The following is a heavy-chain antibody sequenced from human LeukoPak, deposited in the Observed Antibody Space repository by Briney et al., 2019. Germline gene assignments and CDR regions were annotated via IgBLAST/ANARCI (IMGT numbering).Heavy chain of an antibody. CDR1: GYTFTGYY. CDR2: INPNSGGT. V-gene: IGHV1-2*02. CDR3: ARFTSGYYGYFDY. J-gene: IGHJ4*02. D-gene: IGHD3-22*01. Sequence: ASVKVSCKASGYTFTGYYMHWVRQAPGQGLEWMGWINPNSGGTNYAQKFQGRVTMTSDTSISTAYMELSRVRSDDTAVYYCARFTSGYYGYFDYWGQGTLVTVSS.